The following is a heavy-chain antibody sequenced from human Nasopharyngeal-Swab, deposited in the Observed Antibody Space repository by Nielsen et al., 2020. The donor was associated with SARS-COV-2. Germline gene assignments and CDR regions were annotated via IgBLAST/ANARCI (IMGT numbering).Heavy chain of an antibody. D-gene: IGHD3-22*01. Sequence: GESLKISCAASGFTFSSYAIHWVRQAPGKGLEWVTFISYDGRNKYYADSVKGRFTISRDNSKNTLYLLMNSLRAEDTAVYYCARDGREYYYFDSSEVGFDYWGQGTLVTVSS. J-gene: IGHJ4*02. CDR2: ISYDGRNK. CDR3: ARDGREYYYFDSSEVGFDY. V-gene: IGHV3-30*04. CDR1: GFTFSSYA.